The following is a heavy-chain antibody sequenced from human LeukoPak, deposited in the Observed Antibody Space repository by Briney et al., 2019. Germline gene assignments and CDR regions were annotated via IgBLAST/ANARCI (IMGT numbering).Heavy chain of an antibody. J-gene: IGHJ1*01. CDR2: INSDGSST. CDR3: ARPRCGGDCPPQH. D-gene: IGHD2-21*02. CDR1: GFTFSSYW. V-gene: IGHV3-74*01. Sequence: GGSLRLSCAASGFTFSSYWMHWVRQAPGKGLVWVSRINSDGSSTSYADSVKGRFTTSRDNAKNTLYLQMNSLRAEDTAVYYCARPRCGGDCPPQHWGQGTLVTVSS.